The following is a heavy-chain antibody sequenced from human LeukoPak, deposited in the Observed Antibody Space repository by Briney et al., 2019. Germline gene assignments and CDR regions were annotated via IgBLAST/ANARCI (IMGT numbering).Heavy chain of an antibody. D-gene: IGHD6-13*01. CDR2: ISSSSSYI. Sequence: GGSLRLSCAASGFTFSSYSMNWVRQAPGKGLEWVSSISSSSSYIYYADSVKGRFTISRDNAKNSLYLQMNSLGAEDTAVYYCARDVAAGQVGYWGQGTLVTVSS. V-gene: IGHV3-21*01. J-gene: IGHJ4*02. CDR3: ARDVAAGQVGY. CDR1: GFTFSSYS.